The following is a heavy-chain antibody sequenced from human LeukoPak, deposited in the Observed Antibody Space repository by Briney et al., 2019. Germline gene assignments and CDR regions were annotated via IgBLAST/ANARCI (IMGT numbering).Heavy chain of an antibody. J-gene: IGHJ4*02. CDR2: IFPGDSDT. V-gene: IGHV5-51*01. Sequence: GESLKISCKGSGYSFTRYWIGWVRQMPGKCLEWMGIIFPGDSDTRYSPSFQGQVTISADKSISTAYLQWSSLKASDTAMYYCARRRGYSYGPADYWGQGTLVTVSP. D-gene: IGHD5-18*01. CDR1: GYSFTRYW. CDR3: ARRRGYSYGPADY.